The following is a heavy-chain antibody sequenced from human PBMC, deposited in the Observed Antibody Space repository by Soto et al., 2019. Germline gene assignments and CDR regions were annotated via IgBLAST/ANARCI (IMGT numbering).Heavy chain of an antibody. CDR2: IIPIFGTA. Sequence: SVKVSCKASGGTFSSYAISWVRQAPGQGLEWMGGIIPIFGTANYAQKFQGRVTITADESTSTAYMELSSLRSEDTAVYYCARDCSGGSCPGIDYWGQGTLVTVSS. D-gene: IGHD2-15*01. V-gene: IGHV1-69*13. CDR3: ARDCSGGSCPGIDY. CDR1: GGTFSSYA. J-gene: IGHJ4*02.